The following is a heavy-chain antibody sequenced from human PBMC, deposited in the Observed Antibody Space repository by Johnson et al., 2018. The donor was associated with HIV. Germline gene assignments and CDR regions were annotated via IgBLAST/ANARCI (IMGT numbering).Heavy chain of an antibody. J-gene: IGHJ3*02. D-gene: IGHD4-17*01. CDR1: GFTFSNYG. CDR3: ARERAVTTKGYDEDAFDI. CDR2: ISGSGTNI. Sequence: EVQLVESGGGVVQPGGSLRLSCAASGFTFSNYGMHWVRQAPGKGLEWVSYISGSGTNIYYADSVKGRFTISRDNAKKSLFLQMNSLRAEDTALYYCARERAVTTKGYDEDAFDIWGQGTMVTVSS. V-gene: IGHV3-48*04.